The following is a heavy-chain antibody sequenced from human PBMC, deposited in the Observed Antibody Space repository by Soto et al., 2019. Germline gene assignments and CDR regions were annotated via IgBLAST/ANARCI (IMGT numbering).Heavy chain of an antibody. CDR1: GGSIGTSY. Sequence: QVQLQESGPGVVKPAETLSLTCNVSGGSIGTSYWSWVRQPPEKGLEFIGYMYYGGSTNYNPSLKSRVTISIDTSKNRFSLSLTSVTAADTAMYYCAKVAYRSFDVWGQGTMVTVSS. CDR2: MYYGGST. J-gene: IGHJ3*01. D-gene: IGHD1-26*01. V-gene: IGHV4-59*12. CDR3: AKVAYRSFDV.